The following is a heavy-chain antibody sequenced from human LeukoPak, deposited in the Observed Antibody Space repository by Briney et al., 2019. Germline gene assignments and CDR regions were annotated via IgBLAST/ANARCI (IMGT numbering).Heavy chain of an antibody. D-gene: IGHD3-10*01. Sequence: GGSLRLSCAASGFTFDDYAMHWVRQAPGKGLEWVSGISWNSGSIGYADSVKGRFTISRDNAKNSLYLQMNSLRAEDTALYYCAKDIGSGSLRTYYFDYWGPGTLVTVSS. CDR2: ISWNSGSI. J-gene: IGHJ4*02. CDR3: AKDIGSGSLRTYYFDY. CDR1: GFTFDDYA. V-gene: IGHV3-9*01.